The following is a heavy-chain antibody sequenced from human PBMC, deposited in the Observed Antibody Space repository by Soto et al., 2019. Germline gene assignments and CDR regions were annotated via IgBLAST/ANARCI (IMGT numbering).Heavy chain of an antibody. D-gene: IGHD4-17*01. CDR3: AKHNDYGDYVAYY. CDR1: GGTFSSYT. Sequence: QVQLVQSGAEVKKPGSSVKVSCKASGGTFSSYTISWVRQAPGQGLEWMGRIIPILGIANYAQKFQGRVTITADKSTSTDYMELSSLRSEDTAVYYCAKHNDYGDYVAYYWGQGTLVTVSS. CDR2: IIPILGIA. J-gene: IGHJ4*02. V-gene: IGHV1-69*02.